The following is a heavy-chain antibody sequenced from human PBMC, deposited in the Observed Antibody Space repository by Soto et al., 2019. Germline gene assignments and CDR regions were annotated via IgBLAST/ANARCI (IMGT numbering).Heavy chain of an antibody. J-gene: IGHJ3*02. CDR2: INHSGNN. CDR1: GGSFSTYY. D-gene: IGHD3-9*01. Sequence: QLQQWGAGLLKPSETLSLTCVVSGGSFSTYYYNWIRQSPGKGLDWIGEINHSGNNNYSPSLKRRVTMALDTSKNQFSLKLTSVTAADTAVYYWARGGSNDWQVAFDIWGQGTMVTVSS. V-gene: IGHV4-34*01. CDR3: ARGGSNDWQVAFDI.